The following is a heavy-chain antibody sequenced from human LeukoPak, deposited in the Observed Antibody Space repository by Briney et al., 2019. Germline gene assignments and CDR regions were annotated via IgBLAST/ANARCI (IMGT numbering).Heavy chain of an antibody. D-gene: IGHD2-21*02. V-gene: IGHV3-33*01. CDR1: GFTSPSYA. CDR3: ARDSAPYCGGDCYFDY. Sequence: PGRSLRLSRTASGFTSPSYALPWVRPASGKGLEWVAVIWSDGGNKYYADSVKGRLTISRDNSKNMLYLQMNSLRVEDTGVYFCARDSAPYCGGDCYFDYWGHGTLVTVSS. CDR2: IWSDGGNK. J-gene: IGHJ4*01.